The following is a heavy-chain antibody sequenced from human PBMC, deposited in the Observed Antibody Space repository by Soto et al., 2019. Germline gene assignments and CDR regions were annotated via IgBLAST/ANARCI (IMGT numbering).Heavy chain of an antibody. J-gene: IGHJ4*02. CDR2: ISAYNGKT. V-gene: IGHV1-18*01. Sequence: QVQLVQSGAEVKKPGASVKISCKTSGYPFTSSGINRVRQAPAQGAEWMGWISAYNGKTSYTKKFQGRATMTTDTSTSTAYMALRSLRSGDTAVYYCARERLIAATGRLHYWGQGPRVTVSS. CDR3: ARERLIAATGRLHY. CDR1: GYPFTSSG. D-gene: IGHD3-9*01.